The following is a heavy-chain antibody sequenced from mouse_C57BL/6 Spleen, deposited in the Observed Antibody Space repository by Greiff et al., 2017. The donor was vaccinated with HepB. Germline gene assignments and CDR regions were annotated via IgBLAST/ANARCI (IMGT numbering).Heavy chain of an antibody. J-gene: IGHJ3*01. D-gene: IGHD2-2*01. CDR2: INPGSGGT. V-gene: IGHV1-54*01. CDR1: GYAFTNYL. Sequence: VQLQQSGAELVRPGTSVKVSCKASGYAFTNYLIEWVKQRPGQGLEWIGVINPGSGGTNYNEKFKGKATLTADKSSSTAYMQLSSLTSEDSAVYFCARRTGYDGGFAYWGQGTLVTVSA. CDR3: ARRTGYDGGFAY.